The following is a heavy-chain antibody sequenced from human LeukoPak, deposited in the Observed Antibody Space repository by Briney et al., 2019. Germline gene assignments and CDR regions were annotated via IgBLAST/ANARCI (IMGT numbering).Heavy chain of an antibody. Sequence: PSETLSLTCAVYGGSFSGYYWSWIRQPPGKGLEWIGEINHSGSTDYNPSLKSRVTISVDTSKNQFSLKLTSVTAADTAVYYCARGYDYYDSSGHYYWGQGTLVTVSS. V-gene: IGHV4-34*01. J-gene: IGHJ4*02. CDR2: INHSGST. D-gene: IGHD3-22*01. CDR1: GGSFSGYY. CDR3: ARGYDYYDSSGHYY.